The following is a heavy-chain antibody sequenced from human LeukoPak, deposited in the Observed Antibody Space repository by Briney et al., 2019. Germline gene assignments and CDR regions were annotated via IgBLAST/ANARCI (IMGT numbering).Heavy chain of an antibody. CDR2: ISVSGDT. Sequence: PGGSLRLSCEASGFPFSRFGMSWVRQAPGKGPEWVSSISVSGDTHHADSVRGRFTTARDTLKNTLYLQMNSLRADDTAIYYRAKGGYGDYPGRWGQGTLVIVSS. J-gene: IGHJ4*02. CDR1: GFPFSRFG. V-gene: IGHV3-23*01. CDR3: AKGGYGDYPGR. D-gene: IGHD4-17*01.